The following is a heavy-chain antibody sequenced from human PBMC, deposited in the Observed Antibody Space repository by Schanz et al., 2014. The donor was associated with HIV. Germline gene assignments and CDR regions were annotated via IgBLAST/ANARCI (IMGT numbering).Heavy chain of an antibody. CDR3: AREKTTLNWFDP. CDR1: GYIFIDYY. Sequence: QVQLVQSGPEVRKPGASVKVSCKASGYIFIDYYMHWVRQAPGQGLEWMGWINPSSGGTNYAQKFQGRVTMTRDTSISTAYMELRSLRSDDTAVYYCAREKTTLNWFDPWGQGTLVTVSS. J-gene: IGHJ5*02. CDR2: INPSSGGT. V-gene: IGHV1-2*02.